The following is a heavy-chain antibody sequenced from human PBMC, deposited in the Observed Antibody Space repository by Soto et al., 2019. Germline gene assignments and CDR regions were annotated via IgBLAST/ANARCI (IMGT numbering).Heavy chain of an antibody. CDR1: GFTFDDYA. Sequence: EVQLVESGGGLVQPGRSLRLSCAASGFTFDDYAMHWVRQAPGNGLEWVSIISWNSGRIGYEDAVKGRFTISRDNAKNSLYLQMNSLRAEDTALYYCAKDKWELSYYFDHWGQGTLVTVSS. CDR3: AKDKWELSYYFDH. V-gene: IGHV3-9*01. D-gene: IGHD1-26*01. CDR2: ISWNSGRI. J-gene: IGHJ4*02.